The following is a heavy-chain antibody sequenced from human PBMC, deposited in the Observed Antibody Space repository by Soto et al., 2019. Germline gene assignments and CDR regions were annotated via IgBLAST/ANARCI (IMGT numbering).Heavy chain of an antibody. V-gene: IGHV4-34*01. CDR1: GGSFRGFY. D-gene: IGHD3-9*01. Sequence: QVQLQQWGAGLLKPSETLSLTCAVSGGSFRGFYWTWLRQTPGKGLEWIGDINHSGSTNYNPSLTSVVPIAVDTSHSQVSLELSRFSLARTSVTAADSAVYYCARAKILTGSYVAYFDVWGRGTQVTVSS. CDR3: ARAKILTGSYVAYFDV. J-gene: IGHJ2*01. CDR2: INHSGST.